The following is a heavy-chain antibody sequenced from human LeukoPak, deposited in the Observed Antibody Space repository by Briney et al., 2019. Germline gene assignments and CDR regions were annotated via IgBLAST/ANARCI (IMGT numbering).Heavy chain of an antibody. CDR1: GYTFTRYD. D-gene: IGHD6-19*01. Sequence: GASVKVSCKASGYTFTRYDINWVRQATGQGLEWMGWMNPNNGNAGYAQKFQDKVTMTRDTSISTAYMELSSLRSEDTAIYYCARGAWYNSAYTALHYFDYWGQGTLVTVSS. CDR3: ARGAWYNSAYTALHYFDY. V-gene: IGHV1-8*01. J-gene: IGHJ4*02. CDR2: MNPNNGNA.